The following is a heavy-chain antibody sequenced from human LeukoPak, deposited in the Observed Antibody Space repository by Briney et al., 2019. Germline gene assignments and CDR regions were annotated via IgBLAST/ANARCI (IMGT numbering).Heavy chain of an antibody. CDR2: IYYRGNT. J-gene: IGHJ5*02. D-gene: IGHD4-17*01. CDR3: ASSPDDFGDYVTGNWFDP. V-gene: IGHV4-39*01. CDR1: GGSISSSGYY. Sequence: SETLSLTCDVSGGSISSSGYYWGWIRQPPGKGLEWIGSIYYRGNTYYNPSLKSRVTISVDTSKNQFSLRLCSVIAADTAVYCCASSPDDFGDYVTGNWFDPWGQGTLVTVSS.